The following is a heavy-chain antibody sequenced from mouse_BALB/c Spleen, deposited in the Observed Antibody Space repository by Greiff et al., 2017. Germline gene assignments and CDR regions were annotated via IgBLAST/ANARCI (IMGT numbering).Heavy chain of an antibody. D-gene: IGHD2-4*01. J-gene: IGHJ2*01. CDR2: IYPGSGST. CDR1: GYTFTSYW. CDR3: TKGYDYDGLDY. V-gene: IGHV1S22*01. Sequence: QQPGSELVRPGASVKLSCKASGYTFTSYWMHWVKQRPGQGLEWIGNIYPGSGSTNYDEKFKSKATLTVDTSSSTADMQLSSLTSEDSAVYYCTKGYDYDGLDYWGQGTTLTVSS.